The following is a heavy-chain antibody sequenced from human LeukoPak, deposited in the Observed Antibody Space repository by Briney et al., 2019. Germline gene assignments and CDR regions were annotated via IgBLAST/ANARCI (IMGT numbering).Heavy chain of an antibody. D-gene: IGHD2-21*02. J-gene: IGHJ5*02. CDR3: ARRLLQSGYWFDP. V-gene: IGHV3-48*04. Sequence: GGSLRLSCAASGFTFSSYGMTWVRQAPGKGLEWVSYISSSSSTIYYADSVKGRFTISRDNAKNSLYLQMNSLRAEDTAVYYCARRLLQSGYWFDPWGQGTLVTVSS. CDR2: ISSSSSTI. CDR1: GFTFSSYG.